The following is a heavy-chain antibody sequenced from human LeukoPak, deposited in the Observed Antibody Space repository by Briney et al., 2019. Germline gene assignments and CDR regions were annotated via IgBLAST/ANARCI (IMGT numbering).Heavy chain of an antibody. CDR1: GFTFNNYG. CDR2: ISHDGNNK. V-gene: IGHV3-30*18. CDR3: AKDPSLRVTLPV. D-gene: IGHD2-21*02. Sequence: PGGSLRLSCAASGFTFNNYGLHWVRQAPGKGLEWVALISHDGNNKYYADSVKGRFATSRDDSKNTLYLQMNSLRAEDTAVYYCAKDPSLRVTLPVWGQGTLVTVSS. J-gene: IGHJ4*02.